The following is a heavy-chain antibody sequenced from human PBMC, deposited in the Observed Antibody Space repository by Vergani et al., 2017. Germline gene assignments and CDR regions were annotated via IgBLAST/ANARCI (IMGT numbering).Heavy chain of an antibody. J-gene: IGHJ4*02. CDR2: IGTAGDT. V-gene: IGHV3-13*01. Sequence: EVQLVESGGGLVQPGGSLRLSCAASGFTFSSYDMHWVRQATGKGLEWVSAIGTAGDTYYPGSVKGRFTISRENAKNSLYLQMISLRAGDTAVYYCAREVVAGHFDYWGQGTLVTVSS. CDR3: AREVVAGHFDY. CDR1: GFTFSSYD. D-gene: IGHD6-19*01.